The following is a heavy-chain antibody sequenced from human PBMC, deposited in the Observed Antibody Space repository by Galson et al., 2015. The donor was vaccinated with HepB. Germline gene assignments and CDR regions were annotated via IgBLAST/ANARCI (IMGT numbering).Heavy chain of an antibody. Sequence: SLRLSCASSGFTVSSNYMSWVRQAPGKGLEWVSVIYSGGSTYYADSVKGRFTISRDNSKNTLYLQMNSLRAEDTAVYYCARAHPSLYSSSWYVWDYWGQGTLVTVSS. CDR2: IYSGGST. CDR1: GFTVSSNY. D-gene: IGHD6-13*01. CDR3: ARAHPSLYSSSWYVWDY. V-gene: IGHV3-66*01. J-gene: IGHJ4*02.